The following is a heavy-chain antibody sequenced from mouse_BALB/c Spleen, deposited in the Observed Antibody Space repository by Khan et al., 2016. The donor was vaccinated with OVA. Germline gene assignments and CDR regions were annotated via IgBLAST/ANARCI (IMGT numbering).Heavy chain of an antibody. V-gene: IGHV3-2*02. CDR3: ARGRAY. D-gene: IGHD3-3*01. CDR2: ISYSGST. J-gene: IGHJ3*01. Sequence: EVQLQESGPGLVKPSQSLSLTCTVTGYSITSDYAWNWIRQFPGNKLEWMGYISYSGSTTYTPHLKSRISITRDTSKSQFFLHLNSVTTEDTDTYYGARGRAYWGQGTLVTVSA. CDR1: GYSITSDYA.